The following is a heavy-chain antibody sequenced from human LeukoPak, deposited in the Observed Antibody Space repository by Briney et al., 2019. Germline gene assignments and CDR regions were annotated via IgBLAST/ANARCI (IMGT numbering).Heavy chain of an antibody. D-gene: IGHD3-10*01. Sequence: ASVKVSCKASGNIFNSYGFSWVRQAPGQGLEWIGWISVHKGNTEYAQTFKGRVTMTADTSTRTVYMELESLRSDDTAVYYCAREEYVSGSYVDDWGQGTLVTVSS. CDR2: ISVHKGNT. V-gene: IGHV1-18*01. CDR1: GNIFNSYG. CDR3: AREEYVSGSYVDD. J-gene: IGHJ4*02.